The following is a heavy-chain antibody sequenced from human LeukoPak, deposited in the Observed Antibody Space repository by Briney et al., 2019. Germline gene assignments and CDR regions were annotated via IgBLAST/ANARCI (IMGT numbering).Heavy chain of an antibody. Sequence: VASVKVSCKASGYTFTSHLMHWVRRAPGQRLEWMGWINAGNGIIKYSQKFQARVAITRDTSASTAYMELSSLRSEDTAVYYCARVEIRLGYYYDSSGYSGAFDIWGQGTMVTVSS. D-gene: IGHD3-22*01. CDR1: GYTFTSHL. J-gene: IGHJ3*02. CDR2: INAGNGII. CDR3: ARVEIRLGYYYDSSGYSGAFDI. V-gene: IGHV1-3*01.